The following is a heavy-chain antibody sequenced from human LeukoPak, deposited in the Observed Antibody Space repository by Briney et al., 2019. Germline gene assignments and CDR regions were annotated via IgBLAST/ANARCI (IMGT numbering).Heavy chain of an antibody. D-gene: IGHD2-2*02. CDR3: AKEESAAIHYFDY. J-gene: IGHJ4*02. CDR2: IRGSGGST. CDR1: GFTFSSYA. V-gene: IGHV3-23*01. Sequence: GGSLRLSCAASGFTFSSYAMSWVRQAPGKGLEWVSAIRGSGGSTYYADSVKGRFTISRDNYKNTLYMKMNSLRAEDTAVYYCAKEESAAIHYFDYWGQGTLVTVSS.